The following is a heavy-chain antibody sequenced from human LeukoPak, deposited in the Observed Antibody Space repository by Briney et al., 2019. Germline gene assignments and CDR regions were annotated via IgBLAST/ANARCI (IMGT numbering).Heavy chain of an antibody. CDR2: INPSGGST. J-gene: IGHJ5*02. CDR3: ARDGGIAAAGRFDP. CDR1: GYTFTSYY. V-gene: IGHV1-46*01. Sequence: ASVKVSCKASGYTFTSYYMHWVRQAPGQGLEWMGIINPSGGSTSYAQKFQGRVTMTRDTSISTAYMELNRLTSDDTAVYYCARDGGIAAAGRFDPWGQGTLVTVSS. D-gene: IGHD6-13*01.